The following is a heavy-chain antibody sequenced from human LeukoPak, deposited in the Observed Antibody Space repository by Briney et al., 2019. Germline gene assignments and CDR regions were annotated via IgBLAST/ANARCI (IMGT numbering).Heavy chain of an antibody. CDR3: ARSNQADDY. Sequence: GGSLRLSCAASGFTFSSYAMSWVRQVPGKGLVWVSRINPGGSSTAYADSVKGRFTISRDNAKNTLYLQMDSLRAEDTAIYYCARSNQADDYWGQGTLVTVSS. CDR2: INPGGSST. J-gene: IGHJ4*02. V-gene: IGHV3-74*01. CDR1: GFTFSSYA. D-gene: IGHD1-14*01.